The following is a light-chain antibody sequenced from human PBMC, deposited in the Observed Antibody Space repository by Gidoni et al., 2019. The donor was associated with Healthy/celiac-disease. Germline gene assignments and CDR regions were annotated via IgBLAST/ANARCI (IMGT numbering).Light chain of an antibody. CDR3: SSYTSSKEYV. CDR2: EVS. J-gene: IGLJ1*01. V-gene: IGLV2-14*01. Sequence: QSALTQPASVSGSPGQSITISCTGTSSAVGGYNYVSWYQQHPGKAPKLMIYEVSNRPSGVSNRFSGSKSGNTASLTISGLQAEDEADYYCSSYTSSKEYVFGTGTKVTVL. CDR1: SSAVGGYNY.